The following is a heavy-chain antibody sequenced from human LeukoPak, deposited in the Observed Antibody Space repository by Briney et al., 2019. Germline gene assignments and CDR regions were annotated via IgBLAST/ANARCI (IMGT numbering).Heavy chain of an antibody. Sequence: GGSLRLSCAASGFTFSSYAMSWVRQAPGKGLEWVSVIYSGGSTYYADSVKGRFTISRDNSKNTLYLQMNSLRAEDTAVYYCAREQTFPYFDSWGQGTLVTVSS. D-gene: IGHD3-16*01. CDR1: GFTFSSYA. V-gene: IGHV3-66*01. CDR3: AREQTFPYFDS. CDR2: IYSGGST. J-gene: IGHJ4*02.